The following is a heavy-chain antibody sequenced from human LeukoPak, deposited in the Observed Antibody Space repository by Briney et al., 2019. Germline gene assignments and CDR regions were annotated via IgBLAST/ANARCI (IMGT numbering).Heavy chain of an antibody. D-gene: IGHD3-22*01. Sequence: SETLSLTCTVSGGSTSSGDYYWSWIRQPPGKGLEWIGYIYYSGSTYYNPSLKSRVTISVDTSKNQFSLKLSSVTAADTAVYYCARALPSMIVRDGYFDYWGQGTLVTVSS. CDR1: GGSTSSGDYY. CDR3: ARALPSMIVRDGYFDY. V-gene: IGHV4-30-4*08. J-gene: IGHJ4*02. CDR2: IYYSGST.